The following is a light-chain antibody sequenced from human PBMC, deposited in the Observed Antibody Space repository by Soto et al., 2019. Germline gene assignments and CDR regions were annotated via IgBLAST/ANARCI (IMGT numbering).Light chain of an antibody. V-gene: IGLV2-14*01. J-gene: IGLJ1*01. Sequence: QSALTQPASVSGSPGQSITISCTGTSSDGGSYIYVSWYQQHPGKAPKLMIYDVSSRPSGVSNRFSGSKSGNTASLTISGLQPEDEADYYCCSYTSIPYVFGTGTKVTVL. CDR1: SSDGGSYIY. CDR2: DVS. CDR3: CSYTSIPYV.